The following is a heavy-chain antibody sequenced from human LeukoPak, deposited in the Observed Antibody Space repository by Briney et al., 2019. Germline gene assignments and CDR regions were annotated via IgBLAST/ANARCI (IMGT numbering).Heavy chain of an antibody. J-gene: IGHJ4*02. CDR3: ARSWGYSSGWYFDY. D-gene: IGHD6-19*01. Sequence: SETLSLTCTVSGYSISSGYYWAWIRQPPGKGLEWIGSIYHSGSTYYNPSLKSRVTISVDTSKNQFSLKLSSVTAADTAVYYCARSWGYSSGWYFDYWGQGTLVTVSS. V-gene: IGHV4-38-2*02. CDR1: GYSISSGYY. CDR2: IYHSGST.